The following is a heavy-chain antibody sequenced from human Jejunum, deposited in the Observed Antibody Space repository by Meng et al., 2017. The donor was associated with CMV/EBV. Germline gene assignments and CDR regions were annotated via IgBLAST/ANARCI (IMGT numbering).Heavy chain of an antibody. V-gene: IGHV4-30-4*08. CDR1: GGSIGSGDYY. Sequence: VQLQEAGPGLVKHSQTLSLTCSVSGGSIGSGDYYWSWIRQPPGKGLEWIGYIHDTGSTYYNPSLKSRVDISLGTSRNHFSLTLSSVTAEDTAVYFCARGSIFVSFDSWGQGTLVTVSS. CDR2: IHDTGST. D-gene: IGHD3-3*01. CDR3: ARGSIFVSFDS. J-gene: IGHJ4*02.